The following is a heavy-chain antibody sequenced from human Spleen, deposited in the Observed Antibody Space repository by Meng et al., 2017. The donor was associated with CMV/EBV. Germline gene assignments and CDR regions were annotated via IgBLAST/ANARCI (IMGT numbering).Heavy chain of an antibody. V-gene: IGHV4-34*01. D-gene: IGHD3-3*01. J-gene: IGHJ5*02. CDR3: ARVGRFLSWFDP. CDR1: GGSFSGYY. Sequence: TCAVYGGSFSGYYWSWIRQPPGKGLEWIGEINHSGSTNYNPSLKSRVTISVDTSKNQFSLKLGSVTAADTAVYYCARVGRFLSWFDPWGQGTLVTVSS. CDR2: INHSGST.